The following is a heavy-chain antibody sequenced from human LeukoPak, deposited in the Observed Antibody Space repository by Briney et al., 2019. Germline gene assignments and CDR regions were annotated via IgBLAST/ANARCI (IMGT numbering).Heavy chain of an antibody. Sequence: GRSLRLSCAASGFTFDDYAMHWVRQAPGKGLEWVSGISWNSGSIGYADSVKGRLTISRDNAKNSLYLQMNSLRAEDTALYYCAKESGGTTGTTGYFDYWGQGTLVTVSS. J-gene: IGHJ4*02. V-gene: IGHV3-9*01. D-gene: IGHD1-1*01. CDR3: AKESGGTTGTTGYFDY. CDR2: ISWNSGSI. CDR1: GFTFDDYA.